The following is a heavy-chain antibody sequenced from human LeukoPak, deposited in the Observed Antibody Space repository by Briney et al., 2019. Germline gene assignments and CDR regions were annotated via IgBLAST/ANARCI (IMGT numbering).Heavy chain of an antibody. Sequence: GASVKVSCKASGYTFTGYYIHWVRQAPGQGLEWMGWIYPYSGDTNYAQNFQGRVTMTRDTSISTAYMELSSLKSDDTAVYYCARDRNSGSSLGIWGQGTMLTVSS. CDR3: ARDRNSGSSLGI. V-gene: IGHV1-2*02. CDR1: GYTFTGYY. D-gene: IGHD6-6*01. CDR2: IYPYSGDT. J-gene: IGHJ3*02.